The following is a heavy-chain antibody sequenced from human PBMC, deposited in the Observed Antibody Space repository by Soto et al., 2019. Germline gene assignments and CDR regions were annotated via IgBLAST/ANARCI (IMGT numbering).Heavy chain of an antibody. CDR3: ARGDGRGSSGFYCSYGMDV. Sequence: QVQLVQSGAEVKKPGASVKLSCKASGYPFTNYYMHWVRQAPRQGLEWMGIINPSGAITSYVQRSQGRVTMTSDASTSKGYMEMSSLSSEDTAVYYCARGDGRGSSGFYCSYGMDVWGHGTTVTVSS. D-gene: IGHD1-26*01. CDR2: INPSGAIT. J-gene: IGHJ6*02. CDR1: GYPFTNYY. V-gene: IGHV1-46*01.